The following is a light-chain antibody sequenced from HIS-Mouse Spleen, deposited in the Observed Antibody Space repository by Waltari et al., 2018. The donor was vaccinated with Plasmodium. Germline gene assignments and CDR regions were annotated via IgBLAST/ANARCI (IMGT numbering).Light chain of an antibody. CDR3: QVWDSSTVV. Sequence: SYELTQPLSVSVALGQTARITCGGNNIGSKYVHWYQQKPGQAPVLVIYRDSNRPSGIPERFSGSNSGNTATLTISRAQAGDEADHYCQVWDSSTVVFGGGTKLTVL. CDR2: RDS. V-gene: IGLV3-9*01. J-gene: IGLJ2*01. CDR1: NIGSKY.